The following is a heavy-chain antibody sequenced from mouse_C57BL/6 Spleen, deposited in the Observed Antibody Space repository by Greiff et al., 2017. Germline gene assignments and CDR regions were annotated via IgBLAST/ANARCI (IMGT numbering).Heavy chain of an antibody. Sequence: QVQLQQPGAELVKPGASVKLSCKASGYTFTSYCMHWVKQRPGQGLEWIGMIHPNSGSTNYNEKFKSKATLTVDKSSSTAYMQLSSLTSEDSAVYYCARGDYDDYFDYWGQGTTLTVSS. CDR2: IHPNSGST. D-gene: IGHD2-4*01. CDR3: ARGDYDDYFDY. CDR1: GYTFTSYC. V-gene: IGHV1-64*01. J-gene: IGHJ2*01.